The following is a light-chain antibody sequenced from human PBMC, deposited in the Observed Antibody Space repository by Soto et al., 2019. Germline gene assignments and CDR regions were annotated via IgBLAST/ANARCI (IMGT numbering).Light chain of an antibody. CDR3: QHYAHNSPIT. CDR2: DAS. CDR1: QSISSW. V-gene: IGKV1-5*01. J-gene: IGKJ5*01. Sequence: DIQMTQSPSTLSASVGDRVTITCRASQSISSWLAWYQQKPGKAPKLLIYDASSLESGVPSRFSGSGSGTDFTLTISRLEPEDFALYYCQHYAHNSPITFGQGTRLEIK.